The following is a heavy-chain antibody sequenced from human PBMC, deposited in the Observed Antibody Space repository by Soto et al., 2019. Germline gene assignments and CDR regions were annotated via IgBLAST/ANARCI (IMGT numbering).Heavy chain of an antibody. J-gene: IGHJ6*02. CDR1: GFTFTSSA. D-gene: IGHD1-26*01. CDR2: MVVGSGNT. Sequence: ASVKVSCKASGFTFTSSAVQWVRQARGQRLEWIGWMVVGSGNTNYAQKFQERVTITRDMYTRTAYMELSSLRSEDTDVYYCAAAFRYSLSSLSGIVVATPPGYGMDVWGQGTAVTVSS. V-gene: IGHV1-58*01. CDR3: AAAFRYSLSSLSGIVVATPPGYGMDV.